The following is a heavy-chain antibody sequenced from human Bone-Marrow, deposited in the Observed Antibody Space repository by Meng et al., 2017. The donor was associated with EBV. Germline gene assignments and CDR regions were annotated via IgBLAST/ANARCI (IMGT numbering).Heavy chain of an antibody. D-gene: IGHD3-22*01. V-gene: IGHV6-1*01. Sequence: QVQLQQSGPGLVNPSQTLSLSCASSGDSVSSNSAAWNWIRQSPSRGLEWLGRTYYRSKWYNDYAVSVKSRIIINPDTSKNQVFLQLNSVTPEDTAVYYCVRDRGYWDWFDPWGQGTLVTVSS. J-gene: IGHJ5*02. CDR2: TYYRSKWYN. CDR1: GDSVSSNSAA. CDR3: VRDRGYWDWFDP.